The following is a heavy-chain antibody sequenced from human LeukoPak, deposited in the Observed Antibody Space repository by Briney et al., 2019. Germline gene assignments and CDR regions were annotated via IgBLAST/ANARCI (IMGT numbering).Heavy chain of an antibody. V-gene: IGHV4-4*09. CDR3: ARRPIAARGAFDI. CDR2: IYTSGST. Sequence: PSETLSLTCTVTGGSISIYYWSWIRQPPGKGLEWIGYIYTSGSTNYNPSLKSRVTISVDTSKNQFSLKLSSVTAADTAVYYCARRPIAARGAFDIWGQGTLVTVSS. CDR1: GGSISIYY. D-gene: IGHD6-6*01. J-gene: IGHJ3*02.